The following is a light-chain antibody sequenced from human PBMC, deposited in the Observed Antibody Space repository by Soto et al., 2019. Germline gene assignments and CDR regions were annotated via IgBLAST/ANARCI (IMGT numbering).Light chain of an antibody. Sequence: QSALTQPASVSGSPGQSITISCTGTSSDVGSYNLVSWYQQHPGKAPKLMIYEGSKRPSGVSNRFSGSKSGNTASLTISGLQAEDEADYYCCSYAGSSTSSLYVFGTGTKVTVL. J-gene: IGLJ1*01. CDR3: CSYAGSSTSSLYV. CDR1: SSDVGSYNL. V-gene: IGLV2-23*01. CDR2: EGS.